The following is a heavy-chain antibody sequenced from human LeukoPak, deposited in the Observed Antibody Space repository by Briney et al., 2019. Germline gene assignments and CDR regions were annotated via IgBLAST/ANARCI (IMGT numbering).Heavy chain of an antibody. D-gene: IGHD5-24*01. V-gene: IGHV4-31*03. J-gene: IGHJ2*01. CDR3: ARVEMATNWYFDL. CDR2: IYYSGST. Sequence: PSQTLSLTCTVSGGSISSGGYYWSWIRQHPGKGLEWIGYIYYSGSTYYNPSLKSRVTISVDTSKNQFSLKLSSVTAADTAVYYCARVEMATNWYFDLWGRGTLVTVSS. CDR1: GGSISSGGYY.